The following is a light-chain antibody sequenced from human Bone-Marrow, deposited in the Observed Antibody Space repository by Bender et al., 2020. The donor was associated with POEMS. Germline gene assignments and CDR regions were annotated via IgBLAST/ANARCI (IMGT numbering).Light chain of an antibody. CDR3: SSAAGGNKFV. CDR2: DDS. Sequence: SYVLTQPPSVSVAPGQTARVTCGGNDIGSKSVHWYQQKPGQAPVLVVYDDSDRPSGIPERFSGSKSGNTASLTVSGLQAEDEADYYCSSAAGGNKFVFGGGTKLTVL. J-gene: IGLJ2*01. CDR1: DIGSKS. V-gene: IGLV3-21*02.